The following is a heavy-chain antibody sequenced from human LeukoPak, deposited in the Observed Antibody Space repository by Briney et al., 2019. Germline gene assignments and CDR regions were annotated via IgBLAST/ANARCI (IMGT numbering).Heavy chain of an antibody. CDR3: VTGRGDL. V-gene: IGHV3-7*01. Sequence: PRGSPRLSSATSRVKLENYWMNWGRQTPGKWMEWVDIRKKDGSEKVYVECVKGRFIISRENVKSSLSLQMSSVRVDDAGVYYCVTGRGDLWGQGTLVTVSS. CDR2: RKKDGSEK. J-gene: IGHJ5*02. CDR1: RVKLENYW.